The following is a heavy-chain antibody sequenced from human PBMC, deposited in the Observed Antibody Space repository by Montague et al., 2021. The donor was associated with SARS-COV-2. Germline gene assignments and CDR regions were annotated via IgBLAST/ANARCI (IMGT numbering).Heavy chain of an antibody. CDR2: IGGCGDT. V-gene: IGHV3-23*01. D-gene: IGHD2-15*01. CDR3: AKEMGHGRPFDY. CDR1: GFTSGFIFRNVA. J-gene: IGHJ4*02. Sequence: SLRLSCAASGFTSGFIFRNVAMRCVRQAPGKGLEWVSAIGGCGDTYYADSVKGRFAISRDNSKNTLYLQMNSLRDDDTAVYYCAKEMGHGRPFDYRGQGALVTVSS.